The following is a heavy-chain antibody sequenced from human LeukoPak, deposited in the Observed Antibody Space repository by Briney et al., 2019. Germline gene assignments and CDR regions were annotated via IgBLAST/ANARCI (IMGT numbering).Heavy chain of an antibody. Sequence: SETLSLTCAVYGGFFSGYYWSWIRQPPGKGLEWIGEINHSGSTNYNPSLKSRVTISVDTSKNQFSLKLSSVTAADTAVYYCARGTDVAVAGTLFDYWGQGTLVTVSS. V-gene: IGHV4-34*01. CDR1: GGFFSGYY. D-gene: IGHD6-19*01. J-gene: IGHJ4*02. CDR3: ARGTDVAVAGTLFDY. CDR2: INHSGST.